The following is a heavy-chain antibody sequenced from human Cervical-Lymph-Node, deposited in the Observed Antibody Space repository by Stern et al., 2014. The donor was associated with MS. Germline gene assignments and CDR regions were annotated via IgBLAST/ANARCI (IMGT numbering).Heavy chain of an antibody. CDR2: IYHSGGT. CDR1: GGSISSYY. CDR3: ARGFSSSWYGGRWFAP. Sequence: QVQLQQSGPGLVKPSETLSLTCTVSGGSISSYYWSWIRQPPGKGLEWIGYIYHSGGTNYNPSLASRVTISLDTSKNQVSLKLTSVPAADTAVYYCARGFSSSWYGGRWFAPWGQGTLVTVSA. J-gene: IGHJ5*02. V-gene: IGHV4-59*08. D-gene: IGHD6-13*01.